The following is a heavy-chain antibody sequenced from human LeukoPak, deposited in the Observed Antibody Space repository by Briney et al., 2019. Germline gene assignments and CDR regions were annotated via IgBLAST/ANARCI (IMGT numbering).Heavy chain of an antibody. J-gene: IGHJ2*01. CDR1: GGSISSGSYY. Sequence: PSETLSLTCTVSGGSISSGSYYWSWIRQPAGKGLEWIGRIYTSGSTNYNPSLKSRVTISVDTSKNQFSLKLSSVTAADTAVYYCARETWYFDLWGRGTLVTVSS. CDR3: ARETWYFDL. V-gene: IGHV4-61*02. CDR2: IYTSGST.